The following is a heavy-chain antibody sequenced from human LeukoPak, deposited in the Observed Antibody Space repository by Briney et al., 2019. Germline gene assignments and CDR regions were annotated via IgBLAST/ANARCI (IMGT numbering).Heavy chain of an antibody. V-gene: IGHV3-30*04. Sequence: GGSLRLSCAASGFTFSSYAMHWVRQAPGKGLEWVAIISYDGSNEYYADSVKGRFTISRDNSKNTLYLQMNSLRAEDTAVYYCAKVSSGSYLFYYFDYWGQGTLVTVSS. CDR1: GFTFSSYA. J-gene: IGHJ4*02. D-gene: IGHD1-26*01. CDR2: ISYDGSNE. CDR3: AKVSSGSYLFYYFDY.